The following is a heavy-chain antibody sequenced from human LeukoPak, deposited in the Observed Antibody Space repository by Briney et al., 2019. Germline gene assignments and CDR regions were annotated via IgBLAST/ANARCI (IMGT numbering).Heavy chain of an antibody. D-gene: IGHD4-17*01. Sequence: GGSLRLSCAASGFTFSSYWMHWVRQAPGKGLVWVSRINSDGSSTSYADSVKGRFTITRDNAKNTLYLQMNSLRAEDTAVYYCAREGPHGDYRPRSYYMDVWGKGTTVTVSS. J-gene: IGHJ6*03. CDR3: AREGPHGDYRPRSYYMDV. CDR1: GFTFSSYW. CDR2: INSDGSST. V-gene: IGHV3-74*01.